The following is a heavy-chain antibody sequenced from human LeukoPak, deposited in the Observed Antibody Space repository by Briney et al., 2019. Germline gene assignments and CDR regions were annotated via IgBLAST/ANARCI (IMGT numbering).Heavy chain of an antibody. CDR3: ARKSIAAAGTIPDAFDI. V-gene: IGHV3-30*02. CDR2: IRYDGSNK. J-gene: IGHJ3*02. D-gene: IGHD6-13*01. CDR1: GFTFSSYG. Sequence: SGGSLRLSCAASGFTFSSYGMHWVRQAPGKGLEWVAFIRYDGSNKYYADSVKGRFTISRDNSKNTLYLQMNSLRAEDTAVYYCARKSIAAAGTIPDAFDIWGQGTMVTVSS.